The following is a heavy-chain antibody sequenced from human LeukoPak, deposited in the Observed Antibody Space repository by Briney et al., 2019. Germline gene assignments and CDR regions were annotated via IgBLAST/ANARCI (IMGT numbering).Heavy chain of an antibody. Sequence: GGPLRLSCAASGFTFSSCAMNWVRQAPGKGLEWVSAISGGGGSTYYADSVKGRFTISRDNSKNTLLLQMNSLRAEDTAVYYCAKDHVTGANTPLTKWGQGTLVTVSS. J-gene: IGHJ4*02. CDR1: GFTFSSCA. D-gene: IGHD1-26*01. CDR2: ISGGGGST. V-gene: IGHV3-23*01. CDR3: AKDHVTGANTPLTK.